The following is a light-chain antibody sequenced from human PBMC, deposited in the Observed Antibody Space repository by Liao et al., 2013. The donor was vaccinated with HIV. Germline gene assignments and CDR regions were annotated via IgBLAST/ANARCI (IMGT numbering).Light chain of an antibody. CDR2: YDK. Sequence: SYELTQPPSVSVAPGETATITCGGNNIGGKSVHWYQQRPGQAPVLVIYYDKDRPSGIPERFSGSNSGNTATLTISRVEAGDEADYYCQVWDRTSDHPSYVFGTGTKVTVL. J-gene: IGLJ1*01. V-gene: IGLV3-21*01. CDR3: QVWDRTSDHPSYV. CDR1: NIGGKS.